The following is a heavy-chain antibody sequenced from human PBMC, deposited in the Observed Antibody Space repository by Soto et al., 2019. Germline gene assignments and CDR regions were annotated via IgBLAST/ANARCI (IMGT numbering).Heavy chain of an antibody. Sequence: QVQLVESGGGVVQPGRSLRLSCAASGFTFSSYGMHWVRQAPGKGLEWVAVIWYDGSNKYYADSVKGRFTISRDNSKNTLYLQMNSLRAEDTAAYYCARDRTYDSSGYYQYPDYWGQGTLVTVSS. V-gene: IGHV3-33*01. J-gene: IGHJ4*02. D-gene: IGHD3-22*01. CDR1: GFTFSSYG. CDR3: ARDRTYDSSGYYQYPDY. CDR2: IWYDGSNK.